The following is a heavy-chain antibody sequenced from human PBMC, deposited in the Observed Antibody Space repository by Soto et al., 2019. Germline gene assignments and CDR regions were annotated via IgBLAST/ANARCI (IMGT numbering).Heavy chain of an antibody. CDR2: IYSGGST. J-gene: IGHJ3*01. CDR1: GFTSSSND. D-gene: IGHD3-22*01. V-gene: IGHV3-53*01. CDR3: ATRPLLPGGP. Sequence: EVQLVESGGGLIQPGGSLRLSCAASGFTSSSNDMNWVRQAPGKGLEWVSLIYSGGSTYYADSVKGRFTISRDNSKNTLYLQMSSLRAEDTAVYYCATRPLLPGGPWGQGTMVTVSS.